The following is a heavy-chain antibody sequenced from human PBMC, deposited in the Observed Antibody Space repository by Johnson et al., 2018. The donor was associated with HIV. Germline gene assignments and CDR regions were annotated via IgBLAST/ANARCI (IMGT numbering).Heavy chain of an antibody. V-gene: IGHV3-30-3*01. J-gene: IGHJ3*02. Sequence: QVQLVESGGGVVQPGRYLRLSCAASGFTFSSYAMHWVRQAPGKGLEWVAVISYDGSNKYYADSVKGRFTISRDNSKNTLYLQMNSLRAEDTAVYYCARGMTTVTNHDAFDIWGQGTIVTVSS. CDR2: ISYDGSNK. CDR3: ARGMTTVTNHDAFDI. CDR1: GFTFSSYA. D-gene: IGHD4-17*01.